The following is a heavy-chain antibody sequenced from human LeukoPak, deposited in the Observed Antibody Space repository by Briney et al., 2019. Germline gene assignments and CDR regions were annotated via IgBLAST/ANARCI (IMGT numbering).Heavy chain of an antibody. Sequence: SETLSLTCTVSGGSISSYYWSWIRQPPGKGLEWIGYIYYSGSTNYNPSLKSRVTISVDTSKNQFSLKLSSVTAADTAVYYCARDSNGYNAFDIWGQGTMVTVSS. CDR3: ARDSNGYNAFDI. CDR2: IYYSGST. D-gene: IGHD5-18*01. CDR1: GGSISSYY. V-gene: IGHV4-59*01. J-gene: IGHJ3*02.